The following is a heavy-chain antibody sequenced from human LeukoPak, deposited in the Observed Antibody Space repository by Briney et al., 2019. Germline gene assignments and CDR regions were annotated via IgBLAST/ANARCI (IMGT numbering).Heavy chain of an antibody. CDR2: IYHSGST. CDR3: ARVVTIFGVVTPRWFDP. J-gene: IGHJ5*02. CDR1: GGSISSGGYY. V-gene: IGHV4-30-2*01. D-gene: IGHD3-3*01. Sequence: SETLSLTCTVSGGSISSGGYYWSWIRQPPGKGLEWIGYIYHSGSTYYNPSLKSRVTISVDRSMNQFSLKLSSVTAADTAVYYCARVVTIFGVVTPRWFDPWGQGTLVTVSS.